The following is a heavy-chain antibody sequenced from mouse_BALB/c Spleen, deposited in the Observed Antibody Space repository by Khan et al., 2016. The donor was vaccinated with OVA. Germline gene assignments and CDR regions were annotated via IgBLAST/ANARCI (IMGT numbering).Heavy chain of an antibody. CDR1: GYTFTNSW. D-gene: IGHD2-14*01. CDR3: TREVRLHYYAMDF. Sequence: QVQLQQPGAELVRPGASVKLSCKASGYTFTNSWINWVKQRPGQGLEWIGNIYPSDSYTNYNQNFKDKATLTVDQSSTTAYLHLSSPTAEDSAVYYCTREVRLHYYAMDFWGQGTSVTVSS. CDR2: IYPSDSYT. J-gene: IGHJ4*01. V-gene: IGHV1-69*02.